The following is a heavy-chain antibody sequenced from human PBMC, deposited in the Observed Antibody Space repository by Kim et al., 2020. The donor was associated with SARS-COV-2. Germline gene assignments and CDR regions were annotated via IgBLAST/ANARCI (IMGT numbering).Heavy chain of an antibody. CDR3: AKDRVVVVVAATPDTAGDY. Sequence: GGSLRLSCAASGFTFSSYAMSWVRQAPGKGLEWVSAISGSGGSTYYADSVKGRFTISRDNSKNTLYLQMNSLRAEDTAVYYCAKDRVVVVVAATPDTAGDYWGQGTLVTVSS. J-gene: IGHJ4*02. CDR1: GFTFSSYA. V-gene: IGHV3-23*01. D-gene: IGHD2-15*01. CDR2: ISGSGGST.